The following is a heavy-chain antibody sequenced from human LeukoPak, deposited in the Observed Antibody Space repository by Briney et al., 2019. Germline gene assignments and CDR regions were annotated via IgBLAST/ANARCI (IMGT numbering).Heavy chain of an antibody. CDR2: IYYSGST. CDR1: GDSISSSSYY. D-gene: IGHD6-13*01. V-gene: IGHV4-39*01. Sequence: PSETLSLTCTVSGDSISSSSYYWGWIRQPPGKGLQWIGSIYYSGSTHYSPSLKSRVTISVDTSKNQFSLKLSSVTAADTAVYYCARHWNEGIAAAGDDYYYYGMDVWGQGTTVTVSS. CDR3: ARHWNEGIAAAGDDYYYYGMDV. J-gene: IGHJ6*02.